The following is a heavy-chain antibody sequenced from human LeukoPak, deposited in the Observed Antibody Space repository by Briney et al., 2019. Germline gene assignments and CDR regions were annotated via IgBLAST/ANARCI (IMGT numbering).Heavy chain of an antibody. J-gene: IGHJ4*02. D-gene: IGHD1-14*01. Sequence: KTGGSLRLSCAASAFTFSTYAMTWVRQAPGKGLEWVASIGPTGFDRYHADSIKGRFTISRDNANNFLYLQMDSLRAEDTAVYYCATETNGRHYDYWGQGTLLTVSS. CDR1: AFTFSTYA. V-gene: IGHV3-21*06. CDR3: ATETNGRHYDY. CDR2: IGPTGFDR.